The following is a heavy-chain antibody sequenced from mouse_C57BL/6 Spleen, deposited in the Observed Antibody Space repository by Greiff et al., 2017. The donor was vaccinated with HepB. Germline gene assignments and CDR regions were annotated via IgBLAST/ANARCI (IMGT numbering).Heavy chain of an antibody. Sequence: EVQLQQSGPELVKPGASVKMSCKASGYAFTDYNMHWVKQSHGKSLEWIGYINPNNGGTSYNQKFKGKATLTVNKSSSTAYMELRSLTSEDSAVYYCAGGWPPYFDYWGQGTTLTVSS. D-gene: IGHD2-3*01. CDR1: GYAFTDYN. V-gene: IGHV1-22*01. CDR3: AGGWPPYFDY. CDR2: INPNNGGT. J-gene: IGHJ2*01.